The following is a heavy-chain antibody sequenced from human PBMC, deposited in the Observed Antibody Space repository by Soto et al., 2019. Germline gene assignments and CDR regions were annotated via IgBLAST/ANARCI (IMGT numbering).Heavy chain of an antibody. D-gene: IGHD5-18*01. CDR3: ASLKLGYSTFDP. CDR2: IYFSGST. CDR1: GGSISSGDYY. V-gene: IGHV4-30-4*01. Sequence: PSETLSLTCTVSGGSISSGDYYWSWIRQPPGKGMEWIGYIYFSGSTYYNPSLKSRFTISVDTSKNQFSLKLSSVTAADTAVYYCASLKLGYSTFDPWGQGTLVTVSS. J-gene: IGHJ5*02.